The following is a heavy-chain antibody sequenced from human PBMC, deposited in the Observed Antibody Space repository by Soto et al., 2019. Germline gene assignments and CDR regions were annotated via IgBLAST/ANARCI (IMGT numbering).Heavy chain of an antibody. Sequence: GGSLRLSCAASGFTFSSYEMNWVRQAPGKGLEWVSYISSGGGTIYYADSVKGRFTISRDNTKNSLYLQMNTLRAEDTAVYYCARDLGVTNYYYSGMDVWGQGTTVTVSS. V-gene: IGHV3-48*03. CDR2: ISSGGGTI. J-gene: IGHJ6*02. CDR3: ARDLGVTNYYYSGMDV. D-gene: IGHD2-21*02. CDR1: GFTFSSYE.